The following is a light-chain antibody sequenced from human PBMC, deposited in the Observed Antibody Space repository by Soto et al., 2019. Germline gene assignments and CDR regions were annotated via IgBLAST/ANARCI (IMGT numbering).Light chain of an antibody. CDR2: DNN. V-gene: IGLV1-51*01. Sequence: QSVLTQPPSVSAAPGQEVTISCSGSSSNIGNNYVSWYQQLPGTAPKLLIYDNNKRPSGIPDRFSGSKSGTSATLGITGLQTGDEGDYYCGTWDSSLSAVVFGGGTKLTVL. CDR1: SSNIGNNY. CDR3: GTWDSSLSAVV. J-gene: IGLJ2*01.